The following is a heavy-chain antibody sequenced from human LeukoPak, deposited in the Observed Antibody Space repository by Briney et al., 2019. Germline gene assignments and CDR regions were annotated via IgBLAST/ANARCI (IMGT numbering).Heavy chain of an antibody. V-gene: IGHV4-61*02. CDR1: GGSMSSGRHY. CDR3: ARAPIAAAYFFDY. Sequence: PSETLSLTCTVSGGSMSSGRHYWSWIRQPAGKGLEWIGRIYTSGSTNYNPSLKSRLTISVDTSKDHFSLKLSSVTAADTAVYYCARAPIAAAYFFDYWGQGTLVTVSS. D-gene: IGHD6-13*01. J-gene: IGHJ4*02. CDR2: IYTSGST.